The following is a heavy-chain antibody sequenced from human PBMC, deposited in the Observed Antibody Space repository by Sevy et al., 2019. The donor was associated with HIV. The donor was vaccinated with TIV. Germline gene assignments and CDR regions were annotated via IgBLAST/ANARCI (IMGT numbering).Heavy chain of an antibody. V-gene: IGHV2-5*01. CDR2: IYWNDDR. D-gene: IGHD3-22*01. Sequence: SGPTLVNPTQTLTLTCTFSGFSLSTTEVGVGWIRQPPGKALEWLALIYWNDDRRYSPSLKSRLTITQDTSKNQVDLTMTNMDPVDTATYYCAHTSYDTSGYYNHDAFDIWGQGTMVTVSS. CDR1: GFSLSTTEVG. CDR3: AHTSYDTSGYYNHDAFDI. J-gene: IGHJ3*02.